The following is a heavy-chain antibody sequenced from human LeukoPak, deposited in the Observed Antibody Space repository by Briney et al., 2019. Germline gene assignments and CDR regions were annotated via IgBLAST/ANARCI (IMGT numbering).Heavy chain of an antibody. D-gene: IGHD2-2*01. CDR1: GFTFSSNA. J-gene: IGHJ5*02. CDR3: AKPRVEPVADLFSWFDP. Sequence: GGSLRLSCAASGFTFSSNAMSWVRQAPGKGLEWVSTITGSGGYTYYADSVKGRFTISRDVSKNTLYLQMNSLRADDTAVYFCAKPRVEPVADLFSWFDPWGQGALVTVSS. V-gene: IGHV3-23*01. CDR2: ITGSGGYT.